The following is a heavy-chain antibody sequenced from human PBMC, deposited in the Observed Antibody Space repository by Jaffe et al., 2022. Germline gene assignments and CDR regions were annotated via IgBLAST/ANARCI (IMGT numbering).Heavy chain of an antibody. CDR1: GFSLSTSGMR. V-gene: IGHV2-70*04. CDR3: ARIPDRDNQSKYRNTVRLRGGGGYYFDY. CDR2: IDWDDDK. J-gene: IGHJ4*02. D-gene: IGHD3-16*02. Sequence: QVTLKESGPALVKPTQTLTLTCTFSGFSLSTSGMRASWIRQPPGKALEWLARIDWDDDKFYSTSLKTRLTISKDTSKNQVVLTMTNMDPVDTATYYCARIPDRDNQSKYRNTVRLRGGGGYYFDYWGQGTLVTVSS.